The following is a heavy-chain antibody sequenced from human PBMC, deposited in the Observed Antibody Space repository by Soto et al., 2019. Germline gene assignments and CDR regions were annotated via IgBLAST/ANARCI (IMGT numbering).Heavy chain of an antibody. J-gene: IGHJ6*02. D-gene: IGHD2-2*01. CDR2: ISSGATYR. Sequence: GGSLRLSCAASGFTFSDYGMNWVRQAPGKGLEWVSSISSGATYRYYADSVKGRFTISRDIAKKSLYLQMNSLRAEDTAVYYCARFSNIYCSRTGCYFYSYGMDVWGQGTTVTVSS. CDR3: ARFSNIYCSRTGCYFYSYGMDV. V-gene: IGHV3-21*01. CDR1: GFTFSDYG.